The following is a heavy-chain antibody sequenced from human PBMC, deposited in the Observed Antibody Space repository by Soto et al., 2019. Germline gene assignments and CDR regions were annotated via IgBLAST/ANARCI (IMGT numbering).Heavy chain of an antibody. CDR3: AREGGYSYGTYDYYYGMDV. J-gene: IGHJ6*02. D-gene: IGHD5-18*01. CDR2: MNPNSGNT. V-gene: IGHV1-8*01. Sequence: GASVKVSCKASGYTFTSYDINWVRQATGQGLEWMGWMNPNSGNTGYAQKFQGRVTMTRDTSTSTVYMELSSLRSEDTAVYYCAREGGYSYGTYDYYYGMDVWGQGTTVTVSS. CDR1: GYTFTSYD.